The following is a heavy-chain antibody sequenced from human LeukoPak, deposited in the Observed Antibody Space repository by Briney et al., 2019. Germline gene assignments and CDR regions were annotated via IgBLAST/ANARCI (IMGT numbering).Heavy chain of an antibody. Sequence: ASVKVSCKASGYTFTGQYIHWVRQAPGQGLEWMGWINPNSGGTNYAQKFQGRVTMTRDTSINTAYMELSRLRSDDTAVYYCARATSGYYDYFDYWGQGTLVTVSS. D-gene: IGHD3-22*01. J-gene: IGHJ4*02. CDR1: GYTFTGQY. V-gene: IGHV1-2*02. CDR3: ARATSGYYDYFDY. CDR2: INPNSGGT.